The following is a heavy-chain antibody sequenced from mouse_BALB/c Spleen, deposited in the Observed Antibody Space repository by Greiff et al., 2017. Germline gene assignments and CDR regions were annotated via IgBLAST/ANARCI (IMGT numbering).Heavy chain of an antibody. D-gene: IGHD2-4*01. J-gene: IGHJ2*01. CDR2: ISSGGST. CDR1: GFTFSSFG. CDR3: AREGLPVYFDY. V-gene: IGHV5-6-5*01. Sequence: EVKLVESGGGLVQPGGSRKLSCAASGFTFSSFGMHWVRQAPEKGLEWVAYISSGGSTYYPDSVKGRFTISRDNARNILYLQMSSLRSEDTAMYYCAREGLPVYFDYWGQGTTLTVSS.